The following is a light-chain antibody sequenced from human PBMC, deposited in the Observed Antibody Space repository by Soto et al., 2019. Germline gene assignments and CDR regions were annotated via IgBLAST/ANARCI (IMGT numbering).Light chain of an antibody. Sequence: EIVMTQSPATLSVSPGERATLSCRASQSVSSNLAWYQQKPGQAPRLLIYGASTRATGTPARFSGSGSGTEFTLTISSLQSEDFAVYYCQQYNNWPPGVTFGQGTKLEIK. CDR3: QQYNNWPPGVT. V-gene: IGKV3-15*01. CDR1: QSVSSN. CDR2: GAS. J-gene: IGKJ2*01.